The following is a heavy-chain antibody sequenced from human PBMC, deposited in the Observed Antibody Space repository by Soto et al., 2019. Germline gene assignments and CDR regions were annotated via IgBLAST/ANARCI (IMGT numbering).Heavy chain of an antibody. Sequence: EVQLVESGGGLVKPGGSLRLSCAASGFTFSSYSMNWVRQAPGKGLEWVSSISSSSSYIYYADSLKGRFTISRDNAKNSLYLQMNSLRADETAVYYCASGTHREYSAYEWARGVIDYWGQGTLVTVSS. D-gene: IGHD5-12*01. CDR3: ASGTHREYSAYEWARGVIDY. CDR1: GFTFSSYS. J-gene: IGHJ4*02. CDR2: ISSSSSYI. V-gene: IGHV3-21*01.